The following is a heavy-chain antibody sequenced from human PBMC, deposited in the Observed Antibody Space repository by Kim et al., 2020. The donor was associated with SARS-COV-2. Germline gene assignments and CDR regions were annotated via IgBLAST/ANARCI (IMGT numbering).Heavy chain of an antibody. CDR3: ARDIRGTWFDP. CDR2: EK. V-gene: IGHV3-7*01. J-gene: IGHJ5*02. D-gene: IGHD3-16*01. Sequence: EKYYIDSVKGRNNIYRDNAKNLMYLQMSGLRAEDTAVYYCARDIRGTWFDPWGQGTLVTVSS.